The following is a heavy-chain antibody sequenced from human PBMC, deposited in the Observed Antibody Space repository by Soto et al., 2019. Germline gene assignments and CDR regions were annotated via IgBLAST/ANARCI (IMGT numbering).Heavy chain of an antibody. J-gene: IGHJ4*02. D-gene: IGHD6-19*01. CDR1: GFTVSSSY. V-gene: IGHV3-53*01. CDR3: AARVQTNGWYADFDY. CDR2: INAGGSRT. Sequence: EVQLVESGGGLIQPGGSLRLSCAASGFTVSSSYMSWVRQAPGKGLAWVSLINAGGSRTYYADSVKGRFTISRDSSKNTIYLQLNNLRAEDTAVYYCAARVQTNGWYADFDYWGQGALVTVSS.